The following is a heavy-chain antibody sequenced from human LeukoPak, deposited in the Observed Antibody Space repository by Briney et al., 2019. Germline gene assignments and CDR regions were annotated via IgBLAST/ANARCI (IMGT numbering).Heavy chain of an antibody. D-gene: IGHD3-16*01. Sequence: ASVKVSCKASGYTFTSYDINWVRQATGQGLEWMGWMNPNSGNTGYAQKFQGRVTMTRNTSISTAYMELSSLRPEDTAVYYCARALRARPGFDPWGQGTLVTVSS. V-gene: IGHV1-8*01. J-gene: IGHJ5*02. CDR2: MNPNSGNT. CDR1: GYTFTSYD. CDR3: ARALRARPGFDP.